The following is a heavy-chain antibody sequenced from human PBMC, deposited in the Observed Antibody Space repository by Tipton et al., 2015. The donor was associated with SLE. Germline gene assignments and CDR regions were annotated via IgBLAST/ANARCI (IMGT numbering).Heavy chain of an antibody. V-gene: IGHV4-31*03. D-gene: IGHD3-3*01. CDR2: IYYSGST. J-gene: IGHJ3*02. CDR3: AREEENDFWSGGDAFDS. CDR1: GGSISSGGYY. Sequence: TLSLTCTVSGGSISSGGYYWSWIRQHPGKGLEWIGYIYYSGSTYYNPSLKSRVTISVDTSKNQFSLKLSSVTAADTAGYYCAREEENDFWSGGDAFDSWGQGTMVTVSS.